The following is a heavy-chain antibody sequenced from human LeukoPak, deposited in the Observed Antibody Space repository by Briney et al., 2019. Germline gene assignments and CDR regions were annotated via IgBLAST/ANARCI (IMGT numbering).Heavy chain of an antibody. CDR1: EFSFSTYW. V-gene: IGHV3-7*03. CDR2: IKQDGSEK. J-gene: IGHJ4*02. CDR3: AGGLGFLVDY. D-gene: IGHD2/OR15-2a*01. Sequence: GGSLRLSCAASEFSFSTYWMNWVRQAPGKGLEWVANIKQDGSEKFYVDSVEGRFTISRDNAKKSLYLEMNGLKAEDTAVYYCAGGLGFLVDYWGQGTLVTVSA.